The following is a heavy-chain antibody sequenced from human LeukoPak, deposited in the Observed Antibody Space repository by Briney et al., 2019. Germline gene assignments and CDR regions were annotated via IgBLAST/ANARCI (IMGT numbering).Heavy chain of an antibody. V-gene: IGHV4-4*09. CDR3: AKTDHYYYSMDV. D-gene: IGHD2-21*02. CDR1: GGSVSSYY. CDR2: IYTSGST. Sequence: SETLSLTCTVSGGSVSSYYWSWIRQPPGKQLEWVGYIYTSGSTYYNPSLKSRVTISVDTSKNQFSLRLSSVTAADTALYYCAKTDHYYYSMDVWGKGTTVTVSS. J-gene: IGHJ6*03.